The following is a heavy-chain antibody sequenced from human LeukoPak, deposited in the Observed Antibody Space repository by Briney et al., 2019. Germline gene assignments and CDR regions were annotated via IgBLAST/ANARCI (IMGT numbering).Heavy chain of an antibody. CDR1: GFTFSSYA. Sequence: GGSLRLSCAASGFTFSSYAMNWVRQAPGKGLEWVSAISGSGGSTYYADSVKGRFTISRDNAKNSLYLQMNSLRAEDTALYYCAKDIATGNRLYYFDYWGQGTLVTVSS. CDR2: ISGSGGST. CDR3: AKDIATGNRLYYFDY. J-gene: IGHJ4*02. D-gene: IGHD1-14*01. V-gene: IGHV3-23*01.